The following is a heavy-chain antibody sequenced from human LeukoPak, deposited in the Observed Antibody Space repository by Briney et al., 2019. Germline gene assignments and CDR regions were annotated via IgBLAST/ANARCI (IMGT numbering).Heavy chain of an antibody. Sequence: SETLSLTCTVSGGSISSHYWSWIRQPPGKGLEWIGYIYYSGSTNYNPSLKSRVTISVDTSKNQSSLKLSSVTAADTAVYYCARGQGYCSSTSCLDAFDIWGQGTMVTVSS. J-gene: IGHJ3*02. CDR2: IYYSGST. V-gene: IGHV4-59*11. D-gene: IGHD2-2*01. CDR3: ARGQGYCSSTSCLDAFDI. CDR1: GGSISSHY.